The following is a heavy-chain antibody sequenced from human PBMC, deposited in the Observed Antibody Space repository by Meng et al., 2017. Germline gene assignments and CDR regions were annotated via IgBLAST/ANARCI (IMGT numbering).Heavy chain of an antibody. CDR3: ARDSEKTYYYGSGSYSFFDY. D-gene: IGHD3-10*01. CDR2: ISYDGSNK. CDR1: GFTFSSYA. J-gene: IGHJ4*02. V-gene: IGHV3-30*07. Sequence: GESLKISCAASGFTFSSYAMHWVRQAPGKGLEWVAVISYDGSNKYYADSVKGRFTTTRDNSKNTLYLQMNSLRAEDTAVYYCARDSEKTYYYGSGSYSFFDYWGQGTLVTVSS.